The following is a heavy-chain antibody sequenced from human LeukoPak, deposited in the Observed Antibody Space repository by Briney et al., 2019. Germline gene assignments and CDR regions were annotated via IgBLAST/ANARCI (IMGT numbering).Heavy chain of an antibody. Sequence: SETLSLTCAVYGGSFSGYYWSWIRQPPGKGLEWIGEFNHSGSTNYNPSLKSRVTISVDTSKNQFSLKLTSVTAADTAVYYCARGYCSGGSCYAFFQYWGQGTLVTVSS. D-gene: IGHD2-15*01. CDR3: ARGYCSGGSCYAFFQY. V-gene: IGHV4-34*01. CDR2: FNHSGST. J-gene: IGHJ1*01. CDR1: GGSFSGYY.